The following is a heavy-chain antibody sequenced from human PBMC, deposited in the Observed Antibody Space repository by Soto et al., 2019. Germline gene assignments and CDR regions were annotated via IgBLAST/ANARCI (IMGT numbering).Heavy chain of an antibody. Sequence: SETLSLTCTVSGGSISSGGYYWSWIRQHPGKGLEWIGYIYYSGSTYYNPSLKSRVTISVDTSKNQFSLKLSSVTAADTAVYYCAREEEYGSGWHYFDYWGQGTLVTVSS. J-gene: IGHJ4*02. V-gene: IGHV4-31*03. CDR3: AREEEYGSGWHYFDY. D-gene: IGHD3-10*01. CDR1: GGSISSGGYY. CDR2: IYYSGST.